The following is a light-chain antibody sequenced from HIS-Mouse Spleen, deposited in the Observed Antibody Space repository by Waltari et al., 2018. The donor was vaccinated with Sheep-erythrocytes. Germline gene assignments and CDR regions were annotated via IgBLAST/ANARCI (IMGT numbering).Light chain of an antibody. Sequence: QSALTQPRSVSGSPGQSVTISCTGTSSDVGGYNYFPWYQQHPGKAPKLMIYDVSKRPSGIPERFSGSNSGNTATLTISGTQAMDEADYYCQAWDSSTAVFGGGTKLTVL. V-gene: IGLV2-11*01. CDR1: SSDVGGYNY. J-gene: IGLJ2*01. CDR3: QAWDSSTAV. CDR2: DVS.